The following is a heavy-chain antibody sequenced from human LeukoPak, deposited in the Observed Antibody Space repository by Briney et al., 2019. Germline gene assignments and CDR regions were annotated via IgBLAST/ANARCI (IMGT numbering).Heavy chain of an antibody. D-gene: IGHD3-9*01. V-gene: IGHV3-66*01. J-gene: IGHJ6*02. CDR1: GFTVSSYY. CDR2: IYSGGST. CDR3: ATNQRPYFYHGMDV. Sequence: PGGSLRLSCLASGFTVSSYYIFWVRQAPGKGLEWVSVIYSGGSTYYAESVKDRFSTSRDNSKNTLFLQMNALRAEDTAVYYCATNQRPYFYHGMDVWGQGTTVTVSS.